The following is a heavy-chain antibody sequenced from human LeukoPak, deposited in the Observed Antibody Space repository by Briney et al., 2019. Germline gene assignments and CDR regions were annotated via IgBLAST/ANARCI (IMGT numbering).Heavy chain of an antibody. CDR2: ISGSGGST. CDR1: GFTFSSYA. J-gene: IGHJ4*02. CDR3: AKDGWEGPDSSSWYFNY. Sequence: PGGSLRLSCAASGFTFSSYAMSWVRQAPRKGLEWVSAISGSGGSTYYADSVKGRFTISRDNSKNTLYLQMNSLRAEDTAVYYCAKDGWEGPDSSSWYFNYWGQGTLVAVSS. V-gene: IGHV3-23*01. D-gene: IGHD6-13*01.